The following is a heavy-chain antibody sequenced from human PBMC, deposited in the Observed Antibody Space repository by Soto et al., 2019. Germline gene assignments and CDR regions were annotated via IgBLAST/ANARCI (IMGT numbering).Heavy chain of an antibody. V-gene: IGHV4-59*08. CDR3: ARSEDIVVVPFWFAP. J-gene: IGHJ5*02. CDR1: GGSISSYY. D-gene: IGHD2-2*01. CDR2: IYYSGST. Sequence: SETLSLSCTVSGGSISSYYWSWIRQPPGKGLEWIGYIYYSGSTNYNPSLKSRVTISVDTSKNQFSLKLSSVTAADTAVYYCARSEDIVVVPFWFAPWGQGTLVTVSS.